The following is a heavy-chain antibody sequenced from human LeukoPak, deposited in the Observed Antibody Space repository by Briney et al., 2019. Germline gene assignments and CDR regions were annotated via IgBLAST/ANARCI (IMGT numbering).Heavy chain of an antibody. V-gene: IGHV4-34*01. D-gene: IGHD3-3*01. Sequence: PSETLSLTCAVYGGSFSGYYWSWIRQPPGKGLEWIGEINHSGSTNYNPSLKSRVTISVDTSKNQFSLKLSSVTAADTAVYYCARSGITIFGVVTQPSDYWGQGTLVTVSS. CDR2: INHSGST. CDR1: GGSFSGYY. J-gene: IGHJ4*02. CDR3: ARSGITIFGVVTQPSDY.